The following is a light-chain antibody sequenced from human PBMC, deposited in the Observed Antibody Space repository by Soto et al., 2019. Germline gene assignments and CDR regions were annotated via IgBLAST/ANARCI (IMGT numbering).Light chain of an antibody. CDR3: QQYGSSTWT. CDR2: GTS. CDR1: QTVGSAY. J-gene: IGKJ1*01. Sequence: EIVLTQSPGTLSLSPGERATLSCRASQTVGSAYLAWYQHKPGQAPRLLIYGTSSRATGIPDRISGSGSGTDLTLTISRLEPEDFAVYYCQQYGSSTWTFGQGTKVEAK. V-gene: IGKV3-20*01.